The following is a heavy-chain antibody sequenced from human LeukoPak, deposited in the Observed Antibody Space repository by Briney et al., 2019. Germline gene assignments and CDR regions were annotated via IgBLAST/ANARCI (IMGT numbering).Heavy chain of an antibody. J-gene: IGHJ4*02. V-gene: IGHV3-23*01. Sequence: GGSLRLSCAASGFTFSSYSMNWVRQAPGKGLEWVSAISGSGGSTYYADSVKGRFTISRDNSKNTLYLQMNSLRAEDTAVYYCAKGTVGASFDYWGQGTLVTVSS. CDR1: GFTFSSYS. CDR2: ISGSGGST. CDR3: AKGTVGASFDY. D-gene: IGHD1-26*01.